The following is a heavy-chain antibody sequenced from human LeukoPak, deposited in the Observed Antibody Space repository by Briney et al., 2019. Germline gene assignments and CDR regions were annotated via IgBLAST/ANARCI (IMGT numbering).Heavy chain of an antibody. V-gene: IGHV3-23*01. CDR1: GFAFSSYA. CDR2: ISSSGGST. J-gene: IGHJ4*02. Sequence: GGALRLSCAASGFAFSSYAMSWVRQAPGKGPEWVSTISSSGGSTYYADSVKGRFTISRDNSKNTLYLQMNSLRPEDTAVYYCAKASAIDYWGQGTLVTVSS. CDR3: AKASAIDY.